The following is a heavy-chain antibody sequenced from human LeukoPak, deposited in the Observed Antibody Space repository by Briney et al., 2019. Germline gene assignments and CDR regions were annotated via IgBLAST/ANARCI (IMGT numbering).Heavy chain of an antibody. J-gene: IGHJ4*02. CDR1: GGSISSGGYY. D-gene: IGHD3-22*01. V-gene: IGHV4-30-2*01. CDR2: IYHSGST. CDR3: AGGSHYYDSSGYYLY. Sequence: SETLSLTCTVSGGSISSGGYYWSWIRQHPGKGLEWIGYIYHSGSTYYNPSLKSRVTISVDRSKNQFSLKLSSVTAADTAVYYCAGGSHYYDSSGYYLYWGQGTLVTVSS.